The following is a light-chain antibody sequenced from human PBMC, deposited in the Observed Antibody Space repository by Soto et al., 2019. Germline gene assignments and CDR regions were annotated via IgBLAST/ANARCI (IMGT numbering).Light chain of an antibody. CDR1: SSDVGGYNY. CDR3: SSYTSSSTPYV. J-gene: IGLJ1*01. CDR2: DVT. Sequence: QSVLTQPASVSGAPGQSITISCTGTSSDVGGYNYVSWYQQHPVKAPKLMIYDVTNRPSGVSDRFSGSKSGNTASLTISGLQDEDEADYYCSSYTSSSTPYVFGTGTKATVL. V-gene: IGLV2-14*01.